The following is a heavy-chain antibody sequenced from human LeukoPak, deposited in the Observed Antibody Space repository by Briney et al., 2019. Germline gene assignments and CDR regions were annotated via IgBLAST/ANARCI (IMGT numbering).Heavy chain of an antibody. CDR3: ARDGRITMILRERFDP. V-gene: IGHV1-18*01. CDR2: IGAYNGNT. CDR1: GYTFTSYG. J-gene: IGHJ5*02. D-gene: IGHD3-22*01. Sequence: GASVKVSCKASGYTFTSYGISLVRQAPGQGLEWMGWIGAYNGNTNYAHKLQGRVTMTTDTSTSTAYMELRSLRSDDTAVYYCARDGRITMILRERFDPWGQGTLVTVSS.